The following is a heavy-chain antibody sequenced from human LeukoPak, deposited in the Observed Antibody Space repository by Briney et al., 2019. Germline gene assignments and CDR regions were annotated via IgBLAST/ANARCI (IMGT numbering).Heavy chain of an antibody. V-gene: IGHV4-34*01. D-gene: IGHD6-13*01. J-gene: IGHJ4*02. Sequence: SETLSLTCAVYGGSFSGYYWSWIRQPPGKGLEWIGEINHSGSTNYNPSLKSRVTISVDTSKNQFSLKLSSVTAADTAVYYCARAARYSSSWYGGIDYWGQGTLVTVSS. CDR2: INHSGST. CDR3: ARAARYSSSWYGGIDY. CDR1: GGSFSGYY.